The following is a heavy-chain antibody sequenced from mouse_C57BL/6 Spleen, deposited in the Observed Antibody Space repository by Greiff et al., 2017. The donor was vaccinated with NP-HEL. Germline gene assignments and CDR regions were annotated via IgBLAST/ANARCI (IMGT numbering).Heavy chain of an antibody. J-gene: IGHJ3*01. CDR3: TTGVYQGFAY. CDR2: IDPENGDT. D-gene: IGHD5-1-1*01. Sequence: EVKLMESGAELVRPGASVKLSCTASGFNIKDDYMHWVKQGPEQGLEWIGWIDPENGDTEYASKFQGKATITADTSSNTAYLQLSSLTSEDTAVYYCTTGVYQGFAYWGQGTLVTVSA. V-gene: IGHV14-4*01. CDR1: GFNIKDDY.